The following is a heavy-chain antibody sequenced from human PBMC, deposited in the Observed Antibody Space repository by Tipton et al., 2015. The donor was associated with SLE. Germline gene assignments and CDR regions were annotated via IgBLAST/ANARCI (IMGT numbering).Heavy chain of an antibody. D-gene: IGHD1-1*01. J-gene: IGHJ3*02. CDR2: INPYTGNT. CDR1: GYTFDRYG. Sequence: QLVQSGGEVKKPGASVKVSCKASGYTFDRYGISWVRQAPGQGLEWMGWINPYTGNTDYAQKVQGRVTMTTDTSRSTAYLDLRSLRPDDTAVYYCAERYDAFEIWGQGTMVSVSS. V-gene: IGHV1-18*01. CDR3: AERYDAFEI.